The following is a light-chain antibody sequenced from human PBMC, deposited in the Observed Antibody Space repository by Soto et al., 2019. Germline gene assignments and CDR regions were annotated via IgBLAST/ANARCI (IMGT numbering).Light chain of an antibody. CDR3: AVWDNSLNGRV. V-gene: IGLV1-44*01. CDR1: TSNIGSNY. J-gene: IGLJ2*01. CDR2: SNS. Sequence: QPVLSQPPSASGTPGQRVSISCSGSTSNIGSNYVSWYQQLPGTAPKLLIYSNSQRPSGVPDRFSGSKSDTSASLAISGLQSDDEADYYCAVWDNSLNGRVFGGGTQLTVL.